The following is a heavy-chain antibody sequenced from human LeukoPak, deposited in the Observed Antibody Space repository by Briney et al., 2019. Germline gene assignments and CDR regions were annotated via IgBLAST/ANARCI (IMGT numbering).Heavy chain of an antibody. J-gene: IGHJ4*02. CDR1: GFTLSSYA. CDR2: ISYDGSNK. V-gene: IGHV3-30-3*01. CDR3: ARDTY. Sequence: GGSLRRSCAASGFTLSSYAMHWVRQAPGKGLEWVAVISYDGSNKYYADSVKGRFTISRDNSKNTLYLQMNSLRAEDTAVYYCARDTYWGQGTLVTVSS.